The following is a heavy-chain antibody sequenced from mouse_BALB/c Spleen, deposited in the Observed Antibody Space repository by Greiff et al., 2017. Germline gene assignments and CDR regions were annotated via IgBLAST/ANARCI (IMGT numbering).Heavy chain of an antibody. CDR3: ARGERVAWFAY. Sequence: QVQLKESGAELVRPGSSVKISCKASGYAFSSYWMNWVKQRPGQGLEWIGQIYPGDGDTNYNGKFKGKATLTADKSSSTAYMQLSSLTSEDSAVYFCARGERVAWFAYWGQGTLVTVSA. V-gene: IGHV1-80*01. D-gene: IGHD1-1*02. CDR2: IYPGDGDT. J-gene: IGHJ3*01. CDR1: GYAFSSYW.